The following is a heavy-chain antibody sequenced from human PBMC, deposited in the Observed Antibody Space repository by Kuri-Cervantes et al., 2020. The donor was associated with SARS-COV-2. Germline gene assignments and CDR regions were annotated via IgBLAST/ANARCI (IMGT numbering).Heavy chain of an antibody. V-gene: IGHV3-30*18. Sequence: LSLTCAASGFTFSDYWMHWVRQAPGKGLEWVAVISYDGTIRYYADSVKGRFTISRDNSRNTVDLQMNSLRGDDTAVYYCAKAVRGHYASGSRDTGGMDVWGQGATVTVSS. J-gene: IGHJ6*01. CDR3: AKAVRGHYASGSRDTGGMDV. CDR1: GFTFSDYW. CDR2: ISYDGTIR. D-gene: IGHD3-10*01.